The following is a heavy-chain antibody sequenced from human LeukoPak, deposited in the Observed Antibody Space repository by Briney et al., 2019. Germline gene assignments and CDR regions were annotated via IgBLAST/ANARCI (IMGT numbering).Heavy chain of an antibody. D-gene: IGHD6-6*01. V-gene: IGHV1-2*02. Sequence: ASVKVSCKASGYTFTGYYMHWVRQAPGQGLEWMGWINPNSGGTNYAQKFQGRVTMTRDTSISTAYMELSRLRSDDTAVYYCASDTQGGGSSSSYYYYMDVWGKGTTVTVSS. CDR3: ASDTQGGGSSSSYYYYMDV. J-gene: IGHJ6*03. CDR2: INPNSGGT. CDR1: GYTFTGYY.